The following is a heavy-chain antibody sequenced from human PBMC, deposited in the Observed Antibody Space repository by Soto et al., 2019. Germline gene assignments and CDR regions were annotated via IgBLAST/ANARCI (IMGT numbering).Heavy chain of an antibody. Sequence: SQTLSLTCAISGGSVSSNSAAWNWIRQSPSRGLEWLGRTYYRSKWYNDYAVSVKSRITINPDTSKNQFSLQLNSVTPEDTAVYYCARACVDTAMEYYYYYYGMDVWGQGTTVTVSS. CDR2: TYYRSKWYN. D-gene: IGHD5-18*01. J-gene: IGHJ6*02. CDR1: GGSVSSNSAA. CDR3: ARACVDTAMEYYYYYYGMDV. V-gene: IGHV6-1*01.